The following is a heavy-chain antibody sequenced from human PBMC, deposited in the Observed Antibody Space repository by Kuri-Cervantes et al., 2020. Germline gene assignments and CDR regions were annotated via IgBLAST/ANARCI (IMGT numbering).Heavy chain of an antibody. D-gene: IGHD6-25*01. Sequence: SGPTLVKPPQTLTLTCTFSGFSPSTSGVGVGWIRQPPGKALEWLALIHPYDQKYYSTSLRTRLTISKDTSKNQVVLTMTNMDPVDTATYYCARAPTCGTSAPYFDFWGQGTLVTVSS. CDR3: ARAPTCGTSAPYFDF. J-gene: IGHJ4*02. CDR2: IHPYDQK. CDR1: GFSPSTSGVG. V-gene: IGHV2-70*12.